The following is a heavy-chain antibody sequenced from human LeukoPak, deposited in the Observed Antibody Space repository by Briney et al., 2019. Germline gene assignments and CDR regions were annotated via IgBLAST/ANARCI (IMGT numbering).Heavy chain of an antibody. D-gene: IGHD2-15*01. Sequence: GGSLRLSCTASGFIFSGSWMAWIRQAPGKGLEWVAIIKKDGSEKYYVDSMKGRFTISRDNAKNSLFLQMNSLRAEDTAIYYCTTDTWYSAGHWGQGTLVTVSS. CDR3: TTDTWYSAGH. CDR1: GFIFSGSW. J-gene: IGHJ4*02. CDR2: IKKDGSEK. V-gene: IGHV3-7*03.